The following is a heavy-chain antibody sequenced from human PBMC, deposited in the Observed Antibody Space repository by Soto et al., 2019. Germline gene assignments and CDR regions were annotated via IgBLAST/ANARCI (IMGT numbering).Heavy chain of an antibody. Sequence: EVQLVESGGGLVQPGRSLRLSCVASGFTFHNYAMHWVRQAPGKGLEWVSGISCDSESLDYADSVRGRFTISRDNTKNSLFLPMSSLRPEDTAVSYCAKLYYSETSGNVDYWGQGPLVNVSS. J-gene: IGHJ4*02. CDR2: ISCDSESL. CDR1: GFTFHNYA. D-gene: IGHD3-22*01. V-gene: IGHV3-9*01. CDR3: AKLYYSETSGNVDY.